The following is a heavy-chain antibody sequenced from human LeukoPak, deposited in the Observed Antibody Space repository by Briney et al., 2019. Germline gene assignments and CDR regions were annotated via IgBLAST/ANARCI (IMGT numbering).Heavy chain of an antibody. D-gene: IGHD5-18*01. V-gene: IGHV4-4*07. CDR3: ARFLYGYNYYYYYYMDV. CDR2: IYTSGST. J-gene: IGHJ6*03. CDR1: GGSISSYY. Sequence: SETLSLTCTVSGGSISSYYWSWIRQPAVKGLEWIGRIYTSGSTNYNPSLKNRVTMSVDTSKNQFSLKLSSVTAADTAVYYCARFLYGYNYYYYYYMDVWGKGTTVTVSS.